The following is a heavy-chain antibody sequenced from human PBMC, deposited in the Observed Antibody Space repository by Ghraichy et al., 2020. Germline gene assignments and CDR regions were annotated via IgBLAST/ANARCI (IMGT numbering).Heavy chain of an antibody. Sequence: GGSLRLSCAASGFTFSSYWMSWVRQAPGKGLEWVANIKQDGSEKYYVDSVKGRFTISRDNAKNSLYLQMNSLRAEDTAVYYCAGDDPGTEPTYYDFWSGSGDWGWFDPWGQGTLVTVSS. V-gene: IGHV3-7*03. J-gene: IGHJ5*02. CDR1: GFTFSSYW. D-gene: IGHD3-3*01. CDR3: AGDDPGTEPTYYDFWSGSGDWGWFDP. CDR2: IKQDGSEK.